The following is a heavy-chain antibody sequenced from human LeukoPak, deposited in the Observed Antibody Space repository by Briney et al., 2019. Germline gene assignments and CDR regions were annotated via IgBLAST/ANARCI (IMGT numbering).Heavy chain of an antibody. CDR3: ARSRVTIAAADY. CDR2: ISYDGRDK. D-gene: IGHD6-13*01. CDR1: GFTFSRYG. V-gene: IGHV3-30*03. Sequence: GGSLRLSCAASGFTFSRYGMHWVRQAPGKGLEWVTVISYDGRDKYYADSVKGRFTISRDNSKNTLYLQMNSLRAEDTAVYYCARSRVTIAAADYWGQGTLVTVSS. J-gene: IGHJ4*02.